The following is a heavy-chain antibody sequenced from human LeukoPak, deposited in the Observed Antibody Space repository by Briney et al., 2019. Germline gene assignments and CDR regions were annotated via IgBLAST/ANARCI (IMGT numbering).Heavy chain of an antibody. D-gene: IGHD3-16*01. CDR2: IYYSGST. V-gene: IGHV4-59*01. Sequence: SETLSLTCTVSGVSISSYYWSWIRHPPGKGLEWTGYIYYSGSTNYNPSLKRRVTISVETSKNQFSLKLSSVTAADTAVYYCARETSQKGAHYMDVWGKGTTVTISS. CDR1: GVSISSYY. CDR3: ARETSQKGAHYMDV. J-gene: IGHJ6*03.